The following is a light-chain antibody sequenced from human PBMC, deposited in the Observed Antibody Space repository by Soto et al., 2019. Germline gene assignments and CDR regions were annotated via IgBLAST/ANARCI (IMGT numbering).Light chain of an antibody. CDR2: GAS. CDR3: QQYGSSPYT. CDR1: QSVSSSY. Sequence: EIVWTQSPGTLSLSPGERATLSCRASQSVSSSYLAWNQQKPGQAPRLLIYGASSRATGIPDRFSGSGSGTDFTLTISRLEPEDFAVYYCQQYGSSPYTFGQGTKLEIK. J-gene: IGKJ2*01. V-gene: IGKV3-20*01.